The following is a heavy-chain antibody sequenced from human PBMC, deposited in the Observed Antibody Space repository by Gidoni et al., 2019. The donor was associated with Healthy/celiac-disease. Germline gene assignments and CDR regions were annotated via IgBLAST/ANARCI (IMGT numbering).Heavy chain of an antibody. D-gene: IGHD4-17*01. Sequence: QVQLQQWGAGLLKPSETLSLTCAVYGGSFSGYYWSWIRQPPGKGLEWIGEINHSGSTNYNPSLKSRVTISVDTSKNQFSLKLSSVTAADTAVYYCARARLRGVLVGPVYWGQGTLVTVSS. CDR2: INHSGST. V-gene: IGHV4-34*01. J-gene: IGHJ4*02. CDR3: ARARLRGVLVGPVY. CDR1: GGSFSGYY.